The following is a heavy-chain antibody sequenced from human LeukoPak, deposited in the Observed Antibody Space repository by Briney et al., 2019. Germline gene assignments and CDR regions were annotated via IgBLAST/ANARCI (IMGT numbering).Heavy chain of an antibody. CDR3: ARERSSVTAYNWFDP. CDR2: ISYDGSNK. D-gene: IGHD2-21*02. V-gene: IGHV3-30*07. J-gene: IGHJ5*02. CDR1: GFTFSSYA. Sequence: GGSLRLSCAASGFTFSSYAMHWVRQAPGKGLEWVAVISYDGSNKYYADSVKGRFTTSRDNSKNTLYLQMNSLRAEDTAVCYCARERSSVTAYNWFDPWGQGTLVTVSS.